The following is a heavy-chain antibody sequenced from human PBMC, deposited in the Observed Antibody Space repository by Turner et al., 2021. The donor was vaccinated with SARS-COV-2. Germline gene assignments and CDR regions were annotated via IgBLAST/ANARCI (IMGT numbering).Heavy chain of an antibody. J-gene: IGHJ6*02. V-gene: IGHV3-11*06. Sequence: QVQLEESGGGLVKPGGSLRLSCAASGFTFSDYYMSCIRQAPGKGLEWVSYISSSSSYTNYADSVKGRFTISRDNAKNSLYLQMNSLRAEDTAVYYCARDLLAEQQLRDDYYYNYGMDVWGQGTTVTVSS. D-gene: IGHD6-13*01. CDR2: ISSSSSYT. CDR3: ARDLLAEQQLRDDYYYNYGMDV. CDR1: GFTFSDYY.